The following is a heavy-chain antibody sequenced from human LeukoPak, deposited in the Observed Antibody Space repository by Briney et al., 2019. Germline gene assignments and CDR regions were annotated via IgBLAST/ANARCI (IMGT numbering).Heavy chain of an antibody. D-gene: IGHD4-17*01. Sequence: GGSLRLSCAASGFTFTSYWMHWVRQAPGKGLVWVSRVNHDGRGTAYADSVTSRFTISRDNAKNTVYLQMNSLRAEDTAVYYCATDLGWGQGTLVTVSS. V-gene: IGHV3-74*01. CDR1: GFTFTSYW. CDR2: VNHDGRGT. CDR3: ATDLG. J-gene: IGHJ4*02.